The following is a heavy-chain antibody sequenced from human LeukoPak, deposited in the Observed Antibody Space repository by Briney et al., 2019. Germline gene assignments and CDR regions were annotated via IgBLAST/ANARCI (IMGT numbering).Heavy chain of an antibody. CDR2: ISYDGSDK. CDR1: GFTFSSYA. D-gene: IGHD3-22*01. CDR3: ARVLDGSGYYLTYYYYGMDV. J-gene: IGHJ6*02. V-gene: IGHV3-30*04. Sequence: GSLRLSCAASGFTFSSYAMHWVRQAPGKGLEWVAVISYDGSDKYYANSVKGRFTISRDNSKNTLYLQMNSLRAEDTAVYYCARVLDGSGYYLTYYYYGMDVWGQGTTVSVSS.